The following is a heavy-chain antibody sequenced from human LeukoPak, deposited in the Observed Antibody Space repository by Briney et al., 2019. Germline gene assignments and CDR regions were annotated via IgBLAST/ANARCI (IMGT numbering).Heavy chain of an antibody. CDR2: IYNSGST. CDR3: ARHGADIVVVPSGSVVY. D-gene: IGHD2-2*01. CDR1: GGSISSISYY. J-gene: IGHJ4*02. V-gene: IGHV4-39*01. Sequence: SETLSLTCTVSGGSISSISYYWGWIRQPPGKGLEWIGSIYNSGSTYYNPSLKSRVTISVDTSKNQFFLKLSSLTAADTAVYYCARHGADIVVVPSGSVVYWGQGTLVTVSS.